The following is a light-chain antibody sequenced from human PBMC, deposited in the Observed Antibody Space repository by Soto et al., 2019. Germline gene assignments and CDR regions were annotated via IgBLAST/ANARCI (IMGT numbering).Light chain of an antibody. CDR3: KQYNNWPWT. Sequence: ETVMTQSPATLSVSPGGRATLSCRASQSISDTLAWYQQKPGQAPRLLIHGASTRATGFPARFSGSGSGTDFTLTISSLQSEDFAIYYCKQYNNWPWTFGQGTKVDIK. V-gene: IGKV3-15*01. CDR1: QSISDT. J-gene: IGKJ1*01. CDR2: GAS.